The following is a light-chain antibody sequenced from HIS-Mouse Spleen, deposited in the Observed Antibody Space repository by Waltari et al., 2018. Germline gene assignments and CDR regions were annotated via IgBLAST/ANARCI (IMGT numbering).Light chain of an antibody. J-gene: IGKJ2*01. CDR1: QSVSSSY. Sequence: EIVLTQSPATLSLSPGERATLSRRASQSVSSSYLAWYQQKPGQAPRLLIYGASSRATGIPDRFSGSGSGTDFTLTISRLEPEDFAVYYCQQYGSSPPYTFGQGTKLEIK. CDR3: QQYGSSPPYT. CDR2: GAS. V-gene: IGKV3-20*01.